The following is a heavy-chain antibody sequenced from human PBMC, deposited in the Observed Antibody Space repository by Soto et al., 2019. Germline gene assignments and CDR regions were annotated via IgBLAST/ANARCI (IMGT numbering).Heavy chain of an antibody. J-gene: IGHJ5*02. V-gene: IGHV1-18*01. Sequence: QVQLVQSGAEVKKPGASVKVSCKASGYTFTSYGISWVRQAPGQGLEWMGWISAYNGNTNYAQKLQGRVTMTTDTSTSTAYMELSSRRSDDTAVYYCARERYSSSQGDWCDPWCQGTLVTFSS. CDR1: GYTFTSYG. CDR2: ISAYNGNT. D-gene: IGHD6-13*01. CDR3: ARERYSSSQGDWCDP.